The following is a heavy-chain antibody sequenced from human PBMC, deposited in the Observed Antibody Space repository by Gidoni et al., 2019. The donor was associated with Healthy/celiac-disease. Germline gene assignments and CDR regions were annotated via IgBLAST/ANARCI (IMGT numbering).Heavy chain of an antibody. CDR3: ARDLRAVAALVADAFDI. Sequence: QVQLQASGPGLVKPSGTLSLTCAVSGGSISSSNWWSWVRQPPGKGLEWIGEIYHSGSTNYNPSLKSRVTISVDKSKNQFSLKLSSVTAADTAVYYCARDLRAVAALVADAFDIWGQGTMVIVSS. D-gene: IGHD6-19*01. J-gene: IGHJ3*02. V-gene: IGHV4-4*02. CDR1: GGSISSSNW. CDR2: IYHSGST.